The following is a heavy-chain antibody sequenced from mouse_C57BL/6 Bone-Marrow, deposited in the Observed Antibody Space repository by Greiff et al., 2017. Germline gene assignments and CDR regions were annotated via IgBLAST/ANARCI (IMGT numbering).Heavy chain of an antibody. Sequence: VQRVESGAELARPGASVKLSCKASGYTFTSYGISWVKQRTGQGLEWIGEIYPRSGNTYYNEKFKGKATLTADKSSSTAYMELRSLTSEDSAVYFCANMGYDDAMDYWGQGTSVTVSS. CDR3: ANMGYDDAMDY. V-gene: IGHV1-81*01. CDR2: IYPRSGNT. D-gene: IGHD2-14*01. CDR1: GYTFTSYG. J-gene: IGHJ4*01.